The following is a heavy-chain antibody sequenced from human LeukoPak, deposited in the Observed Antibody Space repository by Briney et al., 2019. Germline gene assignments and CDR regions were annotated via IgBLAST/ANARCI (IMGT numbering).Heavy chain of an antibody. CDR1: GFTFSSYG. Sequence: GGSLRLSCAASGFTFSSYGMHWVRQAPGKGLEWVAFIRYDGSNKYYADSVKGRFTISRDNSKNTLYLQMNSLRAEDTAVYYCAKDFAPPEGLFDYWGQGTLVTVSS. CDR2: IRYDGSNK. J-gene: IGHJ4*02. CDR3: AKDFAPPEGLFDY. V-gene: IGHV3-30*02. D-gene: IGHD3-3*01.